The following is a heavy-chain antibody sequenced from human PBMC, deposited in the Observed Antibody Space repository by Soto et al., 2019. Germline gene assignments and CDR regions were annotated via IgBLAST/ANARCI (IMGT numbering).Heavy chain of an antibody. D-gene: IGHD2-15*01. CDR1: GYTFTGYY. J-gene: IGHJ5*02. Sequence: EASVKVSCKASGYTFTGYYMHWVRQAPGQGLEWMGWINPNSGGTNYAQKFQGWVTMTRDTSISTAYMELSRLRSDDTAVYYCAREYCSGGSCYSGTSFDPWGQGTLVTVSS. CDR2: INPNSGGT. CDR3: AREYCSGGSCYSGTSFDP. V-gene: IGHV1-2*04.